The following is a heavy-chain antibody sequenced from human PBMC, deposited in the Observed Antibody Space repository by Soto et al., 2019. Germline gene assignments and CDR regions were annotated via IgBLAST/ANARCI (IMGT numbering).Heavy chain of an antibody. Sequence: QVQLVESGGGVVQPGRSLRLSCAASGFTFSSYAMHWVRQAPGKGLEWVAVISYDGSNKYYADSVKGRFTISRDNSKNTLYLQMNSLRAEDTAVYYCAKDGATVVTLFDYWGQGTLVTVSS. J-gene: IGHJ4*02. D-gene: IGHD4-17*01. CDR2: ISYDGSNK. CDR1: GFTFSSYA. V-gene: IGHV3-30-3*01. CDR3: AKDGATVVTLFDY.